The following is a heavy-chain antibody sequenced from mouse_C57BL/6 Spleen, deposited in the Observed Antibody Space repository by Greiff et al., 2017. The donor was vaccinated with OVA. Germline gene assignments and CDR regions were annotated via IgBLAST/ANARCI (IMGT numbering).Heavy chain of an antibody. J-gene: IGHJ4*01. CDR3: ARTYGNRYYYAMDY. D-gene: IGHD2-1*01. V-gene: IGHV1-55*01. CDR2: IYPGSGST. CDR1: GYTFTSYW. Sequence: VQLQQPGAELVKPGASVKMSCKASGYTFTSYWITWVKQRPGQGLEWIGDIYPGSGSTNYNEKFKSKATLTVDTSSSTAYMQLSSRTSEDSAVYYCARTYGNRYYYAMDYWGQGTSVTVSS.